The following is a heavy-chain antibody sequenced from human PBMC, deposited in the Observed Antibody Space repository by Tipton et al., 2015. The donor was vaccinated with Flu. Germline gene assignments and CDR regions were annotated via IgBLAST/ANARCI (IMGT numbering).Heavy chain of an antibody. D-gene: IGHD2-2*01. Sequence: TLSLTCTVSGGSISRYYWSWIRQPAGKGLEWIGRIFTIGGTNYNPSLQSRVTMSVDTSKNQFSLKLSSVTAADTAVYYCARGDCSSTSCLDYWGQGTLVTVSS. CDR1: GGSISRYY. CDR3: ARGDCSSTSCLDY. J-gene: IGHJ4*02. CDR2: IFTIGGT. V-gene: IGHV4-4*07.